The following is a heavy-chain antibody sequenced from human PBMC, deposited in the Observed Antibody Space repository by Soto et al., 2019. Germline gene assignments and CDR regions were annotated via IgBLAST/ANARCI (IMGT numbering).Heavy chain of an antibody. CDR3: ATGPHRYCSGGSCYYYGMDV. Sequence: QVQLVQSGAEVKKPGASVKVSCKVSGYTLTELSMHWVRQAPGKGLEWMGGFDPEDGETIYAQKFQGRVTMTEDTSTETAYMELSSLRSEDTAVYYCATGPHRYCSGGSCYYYGMDVWGQGTTVTVSS. D-gene: IGHD2-15*01. J-gene: IGHJ6*02. CDR1: GYTLTELS. V-gene: IGHV1-24*01. CDR2: FDPEDGET.